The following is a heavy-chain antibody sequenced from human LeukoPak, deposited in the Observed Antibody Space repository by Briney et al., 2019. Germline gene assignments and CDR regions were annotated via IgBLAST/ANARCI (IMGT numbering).Heavy chain of an antibody. Sequence: ASVKVSCKASGYTFTSYYMHWVRQPPGQGLEWMGIINPSGGSTSYAQKFQGRVTMTRAMSTSTVYMDLSSLRSKDTAVYYCATDRPRVRGVNRFDPWGQGTLVTVSS. CDR3: ATDRPRVRGVNRFDP. V-gene: IGHV1-46*01. D-gene: IGHD3-10*01. J-gene: IGHJ5*02. CDR1: GYTFTSYY. CDR2: INPSGGST.